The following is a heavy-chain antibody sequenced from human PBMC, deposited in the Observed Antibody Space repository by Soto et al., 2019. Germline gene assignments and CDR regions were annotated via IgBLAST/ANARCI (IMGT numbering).Heavy chain of an antibody. J-gene: IGHJ4*02. CDR1: GFSVTDHY. Sequence: QPGGSLRLSCAASGFSVTDHYMTWVRQAPGKGLEWVSVLYTGGSAYYGDSVKGRFTISRDSSTNTLYLQMNSLKVGDTAFYFCARSFNDWPTYFDYWSEGTLVIVSS. CDR2: LYTGGSA. CDR3: ARSFNDWPTYFDY. V-gene: IGHV3-53*01. D-gene: IGHD3-9*01.